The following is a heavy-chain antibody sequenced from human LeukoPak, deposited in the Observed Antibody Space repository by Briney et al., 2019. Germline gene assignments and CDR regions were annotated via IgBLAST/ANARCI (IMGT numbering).Heavy chain of an antibody. D-gene: IGHD6-19*01. CDR2: ISYDGSNK. Sequence: GRSLRLSCAASGFTFSSYAMHWARQAPGKGLEWVAVISYDGSNKYYADSVKGRFTISRDNSKNTLYLQMNSLRAEDTAVYYCARDRGWRLFDYWGQGTLVTVSS. V-gene: IGHV3-30-3*01. J-gene: IGHJ4*02. CDR3: ARDRGWRLFDY. CDR1: GFTFSSYA.